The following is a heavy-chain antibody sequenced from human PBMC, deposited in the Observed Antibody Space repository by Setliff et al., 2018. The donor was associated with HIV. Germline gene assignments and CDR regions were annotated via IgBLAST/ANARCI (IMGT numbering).Heavy chain of an antibody. CDR1: GFSFRNFG. Sequence: PGGSLRLSCGASGFSFRNFGMHWVRQAPGKGLEWVATIKQDGSEIYYMDSVKGRFTISRDNARTSLFLEMRSLRDEDTAVYLCANLWELGAWGQGTLVTVSS. J-gene: IGHJ5*02. D-gene: IGHD3-16*01. CDR2: IKQDGSEI. CDR3: ANLWELGA. V-gene: IGHV3-7*03.